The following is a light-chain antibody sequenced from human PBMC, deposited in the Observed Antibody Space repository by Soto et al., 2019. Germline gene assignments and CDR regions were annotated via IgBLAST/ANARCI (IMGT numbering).Light chain of an antibody. CDR1: QSVSSK. CDR3: QQYNNWPPWT. V-gene: IGKV3-15*01. CDR2: GAS. Sequence: IVMTQSPATLSLSPGERATLSCRASQSVSSKLAWYQQKPGQAPRLLIYGASTRATGIPARFSGIGSGTEFTLTISSLQSEDFAVYYCQQYNNWPPWTFGQGTKVDIK. J-gene: IGKJ1*01.